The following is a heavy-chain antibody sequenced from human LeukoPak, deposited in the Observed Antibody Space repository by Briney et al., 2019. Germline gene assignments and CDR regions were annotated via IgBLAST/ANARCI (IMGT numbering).Heavy chain of an antibody. CDR1: GFTFSSYG. Sequence: GRSLRLSCAASGFTFSSYGMHWVRQAPGKGLEWVAVISYDGSNKYYADSVKGRFAISRDNSKNTLYLQMNSLRAEDTAVYYCARDFDDSSGYGLGYFDYWGQGTLVTVSS. CDR3: ARDFDDSSGYGLGYFDY. V-gene: IGHV3-30*03. CDR2: ISYDGSNK. D-gene: IGHD3-22*01. J-gene: IGHJ4*02.